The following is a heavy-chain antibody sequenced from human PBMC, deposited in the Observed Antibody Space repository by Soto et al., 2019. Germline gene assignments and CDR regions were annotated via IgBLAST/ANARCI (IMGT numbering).Heavy chain of an antibody. CDR2: IYSGGST. CDR1: GFTVSSNY. D-gene: IGHD3-22*01. J-gene: IGHJ1*01. V-gene: IGHV3-53*01. Sequence: EVQLVESGGGLIQPGGSLRLSCAASGFTVSSNYMSWVRQAPGKGLEWVSVIYSGGSTYYADSVKGRFTISRDNSKHTLYLQMNGLRAEDTAVYYCARDRVESGYPEYFQHWGQGTLVTVSS. CDR3: ARDRVESGYPEYFQH.